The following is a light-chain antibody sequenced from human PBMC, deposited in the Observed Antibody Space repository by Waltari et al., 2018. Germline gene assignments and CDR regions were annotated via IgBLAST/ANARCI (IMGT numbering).Light chain of an antibody. CDR2: GAS. CDR1: QSVGTY. Sequence: EIVLTQSPGTLSLSPGERATLSCRASQSVGTYLAWYQQKPGQAPRLLIYGASNRATGIPERFSGSGSGTDFSLTISRLEPDDFAVYYCQKYVNLPATFGQGTKVEIK. CDR3: QKYVNLPAT. V-gene: IGKV3-20*01. J-gene: IGKJ1*01.